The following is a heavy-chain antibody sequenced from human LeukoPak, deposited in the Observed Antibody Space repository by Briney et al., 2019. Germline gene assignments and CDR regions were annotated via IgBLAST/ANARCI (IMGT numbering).Heavy chain of an antibody. J-gene: IGHJ6*03. CDR2: IYYSGST. V-gene: IGHV4-59*01. D-gene: IGHD4-17*01. CDR3: ARGGPYGDPSYYYYYMDV. CDR1: GGSISSYY. Sequence: PSETLSLTCTVSGGSISSYYWSWIRQPPGKGLEWIGYIYYSGSTNYNPSLKSRVTISVDTSKNQFSLKLSSVTAADTAVYYCARGGPYGDPSYYYYYMDVWGKGTTVTVSS.